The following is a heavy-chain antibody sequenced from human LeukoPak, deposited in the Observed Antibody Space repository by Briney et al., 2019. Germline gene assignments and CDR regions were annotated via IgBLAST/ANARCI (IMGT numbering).Heavy chain of an antibody. D-gene: IGHD5-12*01. CDR2: ISSNGGST. J-gene: IGHJ4*02. CDR1: GFTFSSYA. Sequence: GGSLRLSCAASGFTFSSYAMHWVRQAPGKGLEYVSAISSNGGSTYYANSVKGRFTISRDNARNSVYLEMNSLRAEDTAVYYCASQGSGYDSPIDYWGREPWSPSPQ. CDR3: ASQGSGYDSPIDY. V-gene: IGHV3-64*01.